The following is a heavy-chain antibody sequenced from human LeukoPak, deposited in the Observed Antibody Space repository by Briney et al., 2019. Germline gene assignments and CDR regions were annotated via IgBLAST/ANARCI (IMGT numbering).Heavy chain of an antibody. J-gene: IGHJ4*02. CDR3: ARDGNSYREQQLVAADY. V-gene: IGHV3-48*01. Sequence: PGGSLRLSCTASGFSFSSYSMNWVRQAPGEGLEWVSHISISSNTIYYADSVKGRFTISRDNSKNTLYLQMNSLRAEDTAVYYCARDGNSYREQQLVAADYWGQGTLVTVSS. D-gene: IGHD6-13*01. CDR2: ISISSNTI. CDR1: GFSFSSYS.